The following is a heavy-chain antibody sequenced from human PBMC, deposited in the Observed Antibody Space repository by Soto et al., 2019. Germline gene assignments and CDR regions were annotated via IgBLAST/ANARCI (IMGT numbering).Heavy chain of an antibody. V-gene: IGHV4-59*01. D-gene: IGHD6-6*01. Sequence: PSETLSLTCTVSGGSISSYYWSWIRQPPGKGLEWIGYIYYSGSTNYNPSLKSRVTISVDTSKNQFSLKLSSVTAADTAVYYCARGGSSPGGYYYYGMDVWGQGTTVTVS. J-gene: IGHJ6*02. CDR1: GGSISSYY. CDR3: ARGGSSPGGYYYYGMDV. CDR2: IYYSGST.